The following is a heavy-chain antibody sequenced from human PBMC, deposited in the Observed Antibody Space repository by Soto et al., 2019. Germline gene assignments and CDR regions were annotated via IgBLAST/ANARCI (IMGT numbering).Heavy chain of an antibody. D-gene: IGHD4-17*01. J-gene: IGHJ4*02. CDR1: GFTFSNYA. CDR2: ISHKSSAI. Sequence: EVQLAESGGGLVQPGGSLRLSCAASGFTFSNYAMNWVRQAPGKGLEWVSYISHKSSAIYHADSVKGRFTISRDNAKNSLYLQMNSLRDEDTAVYYCARDPYSSTTVTIIDYWGQGTLVTVSS. CDR3: ARDPYSSTTVTIIDY. V-gene: IGHV3-48*02.